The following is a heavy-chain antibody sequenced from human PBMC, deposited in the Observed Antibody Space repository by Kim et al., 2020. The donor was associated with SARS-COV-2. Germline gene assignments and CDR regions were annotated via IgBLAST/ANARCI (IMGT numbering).Heavy chain of an antibody. Sequence: GGSLRLSCAASGFTFSSYWMSWVRQAPGKGLEWVANIKQDGSEKYYVDSVKGRFTISRDNAKNSLYLQMNSLRAEDTAVYYCARELGIVGATPFDYWGQGTLVTVSS. CDR3: ARELGIVGATPFDY. J-gene: IGHJ4*02. D-gene: IGHD1-26*01. V-gene: IGHV3-7*01. CDR2: IKQDGSEK. CDR1: GFTFSSYW.